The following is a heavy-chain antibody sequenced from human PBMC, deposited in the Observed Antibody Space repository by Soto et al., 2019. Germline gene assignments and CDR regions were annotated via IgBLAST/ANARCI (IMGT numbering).Heavy chain of an antibody. V-gene: IGHV5-51*01. D-gene: IGHD1-1*01. J-gene: IGHJ6*01. Sequence: PGESVTISCKASGYKFSNYWIVWVLQMPGKGLEWMGIIYPGDSDSRYNPSFQGQVTISADKSINTAYLHWSTLKASDTAIYYCARHSLEASKGPPYYYPMDVWGQGTTVTVSS. CDR1: GYKFSNYW. CDR3: ARHSLEASKGPPYYYPMDV. CDR2: IYPGDSDS.